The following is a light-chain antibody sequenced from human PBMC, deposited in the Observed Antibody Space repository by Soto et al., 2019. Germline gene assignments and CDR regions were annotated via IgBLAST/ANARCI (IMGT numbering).Light chain of an antibody. CDR2: AAS. CDR3: QQTYSSLPIT. Sequence: DIQLTQSPSSLSASVGDRVTITCRASQTIYSNLNWYQQKPGKAPNLLIYAASSLESGVPARFSGSGSGTHFTLTITGLQPEDFATYYRQQTYSSLPITSGQGKRLEI. J-gene: IGKJ5*01. CDR1: QTIYSN. V-gene: IGKV1-39*01.